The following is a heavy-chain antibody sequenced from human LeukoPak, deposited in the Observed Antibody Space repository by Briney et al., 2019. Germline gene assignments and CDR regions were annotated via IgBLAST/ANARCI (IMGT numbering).Heavy chain of an antibody. J-gene: IGHJ4*02. V-gene: IGHV3-21*01. Sequence: PGGSLRLSCAASQFTFSEYTMNWVRGAPGKGLEWVSSISTRSDYIYYAESVKGRFTISRDNAKNSLYLQMNSLRAEDTAVYYCARYVYGVVTSFDYWGQGTLVTVSS. CDR1: QFTFSEYT. CDR3: ARYVYGVVTSFDY. CDR2: ISTRSDYI. D-gene: IGHD3-3*01.